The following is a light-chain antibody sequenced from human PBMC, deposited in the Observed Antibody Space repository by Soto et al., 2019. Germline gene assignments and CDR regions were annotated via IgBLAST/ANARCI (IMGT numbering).Light chain of an antibody. Sequence: DIQMTQSPSTLSAFVGDRVTISCRASQSISGWLAWYQQKPGKAPKLLIYKATSLETGVPSRFSGSGSGTEFTLTISSLQPDDSATYYCQPYSTKSWTFGPGTKLEIK. CDR3: QPYSTKSWT. J-gene: IGKJ1*01. V-gene: IGKV1-5*03. CDR2: KAT. CDR1: QSISGW.